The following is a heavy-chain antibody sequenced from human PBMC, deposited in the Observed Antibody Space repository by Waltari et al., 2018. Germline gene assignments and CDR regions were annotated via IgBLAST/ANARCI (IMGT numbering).Heavy chain of an antibody. CDR2: ISDSGGST. CDR3: AKTGNYDSSGYYYFYYNGMDV. V-gene: IGHV3-23*01. Sequence: VQLQESGPGLVKPSETLSLTCTVSGGSISSYYWSWIRQPPGKGLEWVSAISDSGGSTYYADAVKCRFTISRDNSKNTLYLQMNSLRAEDTAVYYCAKTGNYDSSGYYYFYYNGMDVWGQGTTVTVSS. D-gene: IGHD3-22*01. J-gene: IGHJ6*02. CDR1: GGSISSYY.